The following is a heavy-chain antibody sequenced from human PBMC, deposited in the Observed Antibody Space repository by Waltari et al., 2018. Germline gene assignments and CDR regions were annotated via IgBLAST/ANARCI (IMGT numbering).Heavy chain of an antibody. CDR2: FDPEDGET. Sequence: QVQLVQSGAEVKKPGASVTVSCKVSGYTLTELHMPWLRQAPGKGLEWMGGFDPEDGETIYAQKFQGRVTMTEDTSTDTAYMELSSLRSEDTAVYYCATVLWLPPWVDYYGMDVWGQGTTVTVSS. D-gene: IGHD5-18*01. CDR1: GYTLTELH. J-gene: IGHJ6*02. V-gene: IGHV1-24*01. CDR3: ATVLWLPPWVDYYGMDV.